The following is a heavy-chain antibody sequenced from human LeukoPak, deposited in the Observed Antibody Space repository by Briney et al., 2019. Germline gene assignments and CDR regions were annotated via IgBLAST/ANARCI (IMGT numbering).Heavy chain of an antibody. J-gene: IGHJ4*02. CDR2: ISYDGSNK. V-gene: IGHV3-30*18. CDR3: AKGERIAARPVSDY. Sequence: GGSLRLSCAASGFTFSSYGMHWVRQAPGKGLEWVAVISYDGSNKYYADSVKGRFTISRDNSKNTLYLQMNSLRAEDTAVYYCAKGERIAARPVSDYWGQGTLVTVSS. CDR1: GFTFSSYG. D-gene: IGHD6-6*01.